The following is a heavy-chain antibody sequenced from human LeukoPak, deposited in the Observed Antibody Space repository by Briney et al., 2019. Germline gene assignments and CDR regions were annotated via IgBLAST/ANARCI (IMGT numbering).Heavy chain of an antibody. V-gene: IGHV1-24*01. CDR1: GYTLTELS. D-gene: IGHD6-13*01. Sequence: AASVKVSCKVSGYTLTELSMHWVRQAPGKGLEWMGGFYPEDGETIYAEKFQGRVTMNGETSTDTAYMELSSLRSEDTAVYYCATDSSSWYWGQGTLVTVSS. CDR3: ATDSSSWY. CDR2: FYPEDGET. J-gene: IGHJ4*02.